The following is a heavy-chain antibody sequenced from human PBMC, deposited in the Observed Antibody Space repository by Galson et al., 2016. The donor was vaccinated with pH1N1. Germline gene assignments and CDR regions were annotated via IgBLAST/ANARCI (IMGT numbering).Heavy chain of an antibody. CDR2: ITTSGDSL. CDR3: ARAIFAAAAV. Sequence: SLRLSCAASGFTFSGFGMNWVRQAPGKGLEWISYITTSGDSLYYADSVKGRFTISRDNAKNSLYLQMNSLTAEDTAVYYCARAIFAAAAVWGQGTLVTVSS. J-gene: IGHJ4*02. D-gene: IGHD6-13*01. CDR1: GFTFSGFG. V-gene: IGHV3-48*03.